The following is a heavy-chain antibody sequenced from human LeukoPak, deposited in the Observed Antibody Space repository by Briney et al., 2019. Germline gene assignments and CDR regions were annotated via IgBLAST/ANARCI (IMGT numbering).Heavy chain of an antibody. J-gene: IGHJ5*02. CDR1: GFTFSSNS. V-gene: IGHV3-30*03. CDR2: ISYDGSNK. CDR3: ARDSGSYLLDP. Sequence: GGSLRLSCAASGFTFSSNSMNWVRQAPGKGLEWVAVISYDGSNKYYADSVKGRFTISRDNSKNTLYLQMNSLRAEDTAVYYCARDSGSYLLDPWGQGTLVTVSS. D-gene: IGHD1-26*01.